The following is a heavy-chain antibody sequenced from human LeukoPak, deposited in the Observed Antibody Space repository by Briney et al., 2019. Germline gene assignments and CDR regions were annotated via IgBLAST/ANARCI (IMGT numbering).Heavy chain of an antibody. Sequence: GGSLRLSCAASGFTFSGYWMHWVRQAPGKGLVWVSRIKSDGSSTSYADSVKGRFTISRDNAKNTLYLQMNSLRAEDTAVYYCARSDWFDPWGQGTLVTVSS. CDR2: IKSDGSST. J-gene: IGHJ5*02. CDR3: ARSDWFDP. CDR1: GFTFSGYW. V-gene: IGHV3-74*01.